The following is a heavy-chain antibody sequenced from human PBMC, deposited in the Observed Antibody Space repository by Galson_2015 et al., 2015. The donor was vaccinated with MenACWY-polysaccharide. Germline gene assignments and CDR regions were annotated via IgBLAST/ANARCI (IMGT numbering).Heavy chain of an antibody. Sequence: SLRLSCAASGFVFNNYWMSWIRQSPGKGLERVANIKHDGSETYYLDSVKGRFVVPRDNARNSLYLQMSSLRVEDTAVYYCVRDWWCGRAACYYFDFWGQGTLVTVSS. V-gene: IGHV3-7*01. CDR3: VRDWWCGRAACYYFDF. CDR2: IKHDGSET. CDR1: GFVFNNYW. D-gene: IGHD2-8*02. J-gene: IGHJ4*02.